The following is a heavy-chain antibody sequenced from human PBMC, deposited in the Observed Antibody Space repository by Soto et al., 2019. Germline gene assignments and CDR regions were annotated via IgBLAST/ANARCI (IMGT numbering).Heavy chain of an antibody. CDR1: GVSISSGGYY. CDR3: AIEGEGSGTYSR. CDR2: IYYSGST. J-gene: IGHJ4*01. V-gene: IGHV4-31*03. Sequence: QVQLQESGPGLVKPSQTLSLTCTVSGVSISSGGYYWSWIRQHPGKGLEWIGYIYYSGSTYYNPSLNSRVTISVDTSKNQFSLNLSSVTAADTAVYYCAIEGEGSGTYSRWGHGTMVTVSS. D-gene: IGHD3-10*01.